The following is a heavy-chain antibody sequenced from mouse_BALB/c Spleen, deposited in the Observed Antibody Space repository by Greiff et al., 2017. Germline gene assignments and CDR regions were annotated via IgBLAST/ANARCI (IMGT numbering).Heavy chain of an antibody. CDR1: GYSFTSYY. D-gene: IGHD1-1*01. Sequence: VQLKESGPELMKPGASVKISCKASGYSFTSYYMHWVKQSHGKSLEWIGYIDPFNGGTSYNQKFKGKATLTVDKSSSTAYMHLSSLTSEDSAVYYCASYYYYGSSCAMDYWGQGTSVTVSS. CDR3: ASYYYYGSSCAMDY. V-gene: IGHV1S135*01. J-gene: IGHJ4*01. CDR2: IDPFNGGT.